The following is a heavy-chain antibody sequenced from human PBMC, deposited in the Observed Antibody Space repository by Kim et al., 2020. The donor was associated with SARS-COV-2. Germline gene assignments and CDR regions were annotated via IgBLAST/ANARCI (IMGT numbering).Heavy chain of an antibody. CDR3: AKDKMVVRGQYYFDY. J-gene: IGHJ4*02. Sequence: DSVKGRFTSPRSNAKNSLYLQMNSLRAEDTALYYCAKDKMVVRGQYYFDYWGQGTLVTVSS. D-gene: IGHD3-10*01. V-gene: IGHV3-9*01.